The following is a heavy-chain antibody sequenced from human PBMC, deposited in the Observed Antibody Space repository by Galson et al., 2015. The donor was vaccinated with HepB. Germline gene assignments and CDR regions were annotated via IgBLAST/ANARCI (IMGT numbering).Heavy chain of an antibody. CDR1: GGSISSYY. V-gene: IGHV4-59*01. CDR2: IYYSGST. D-gene: IGHD4-17*01. J-gene: IGHJ5*02. Sequence: LSLTCTVSGGSISSYYWSWIRQPPGKGLEWIGYIYYSGSTNYNPSLKSRVTISVDTSKNQFSLKLSSVTAADTAVYYCARDVIYGSNWFDPWGQGTLVTVSS. CDR3: ARDVIYGSNWFDP.